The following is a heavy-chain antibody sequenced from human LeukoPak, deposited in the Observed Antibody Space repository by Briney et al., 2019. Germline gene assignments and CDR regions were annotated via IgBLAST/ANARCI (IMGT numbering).Heavy chain of an antibody. D-gene: IGHD3-3*01. J-gene: IGHJ4*02. Sequence: SETLSLTCTVSGGSIGSSSYYWGWIRQPPGKGLEWIGSIYYSGSTYYNPSLKSRVTISVDTSKNQFSLKLSSVTAADTAVYYCARPSFWSGYYPFDYWGQGTLVTVSS. V-gene: IGHV4-39*01. CDR2: IYYSGST. CDR1: GGSIGSSSYY. CDR3: ARPSFWSGYYPFDY.